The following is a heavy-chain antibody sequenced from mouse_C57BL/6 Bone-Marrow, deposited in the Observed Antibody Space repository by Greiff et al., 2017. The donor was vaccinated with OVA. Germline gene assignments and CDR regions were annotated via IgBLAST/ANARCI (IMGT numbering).Heavy chain of an antibody. CDR3: ARDGGSSSYFDY. V-gene: IGHV1-50*01. D-gene: IGHD1-1*01. CDR2: IDPSDSYT. J-gene: IGHJ2*01. CDR1: GYTFTSYW. Sequence: VKLQQPGAELVKPGASVKLSCKASGYTFTSYWMQWVKQRPGQGLEWIGEIDPSDSYTNYNQKFKGKATLTVDTSSSTAYMQLSSLTSEDSAVYFCARDGGSSSYFDYWGQGTTLTVSS.